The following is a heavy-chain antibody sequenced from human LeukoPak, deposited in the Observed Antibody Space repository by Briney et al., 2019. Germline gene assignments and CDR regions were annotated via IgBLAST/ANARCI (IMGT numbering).Heavy chain of an antibody. J-gene: IGHJ4*02. D-gene: IGHD1-26*01. V-gene: IGHV3-23*01. CDR1: GFTFSSYA. CDR3: AKEVGATMLGRLHY. Sequence: PGGSLRLSCAASGFTFSSYALSWVRQAPGKGLEWESGISGSGDRTYYAESVKGRFTISRDNSKNTLDVQMNSLRAEDTAVYYCAKEVGATMLGRLHYWGQGALVTVSS. CDR2: ISGSGDRT.